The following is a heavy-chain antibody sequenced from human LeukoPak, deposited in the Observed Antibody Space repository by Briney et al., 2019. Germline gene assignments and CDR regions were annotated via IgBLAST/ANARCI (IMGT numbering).Heavy chain of an antibody. CDR3: ARPGIAVAGEFFDY. V-gene: IGHV3-33*01. CDR1: GFTFSSYG. D-gene: IGHD6-19*01. J-gene: IGHJ4*02. Sequence: GGSLRLSCAASGFTFSSYGMHWVRQAPGKGLEWVAVIWYDGSNKYYADSVKGRFTISRDNSKNTLYLQMNSLRAEDTAVYYCARPGIAVAGEFFDYWGQGTLVTVSS. CDR2: IWYDGSNK.